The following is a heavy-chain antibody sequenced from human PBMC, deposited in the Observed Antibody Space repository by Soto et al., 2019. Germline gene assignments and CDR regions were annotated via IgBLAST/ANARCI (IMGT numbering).Heavy chain of an antibody. J-gene: IGHJ3*02. D-gene: IGHD3-22*01. Sequence: ASVKVSCKASGNTFTSYYMHWVRQAPGQGLEWMGIINPSGGSTSYAQKFQGRVTMTRDTSTSTVYMELSSLRSEDTAVYYCARVADYYDTTPGVFDIWGHGPLSPVSS. CDR2: INPSGGST. V-gene: IGHV1-46*01. CDR3: ARVADYYDTTPGVFDI. CDR1: GNTFTSYY.